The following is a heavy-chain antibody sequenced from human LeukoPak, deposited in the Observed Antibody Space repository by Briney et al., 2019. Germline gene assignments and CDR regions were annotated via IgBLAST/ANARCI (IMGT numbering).Heavy chain of an antibody. CDR2: ISYDGSNK. D-gene: IGHD2-8*02. V-gene: IGHV3-30-3*01. CDR3: ARETPILGGAFDI. Sequence: PGRSLRLSCAASGFTFSSYAMHWVRQAPSKGLEWVAVISYDGSNKYYADSVKGRFTISRDNSKNTLYLQMNSLRAEDTAVYYCARETPILGGAFDIWGQGTMVTVSS. J-gene: IGHJ3*02. CDR1: GFTFSSYA.